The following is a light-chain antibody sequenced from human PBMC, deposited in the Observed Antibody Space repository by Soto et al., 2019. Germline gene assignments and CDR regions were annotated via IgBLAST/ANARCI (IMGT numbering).Light chain of an antibody. Sequence: EMVMTQSPATLSVSPGERATLSCRASQSVSSSYLAWYQQKPGQAPRLLIYGASTRATGIPARFSGSGSGTDFTLTISSLQSGDFAVYYCQQYNNWPQTFGQGTKLEIK. CDR3: QQYNNWPQT. CDR1: QSVSSSY. J-gene: IGKJ2*01. CDR2: GAS. V-gene: IGKV3-15*01.